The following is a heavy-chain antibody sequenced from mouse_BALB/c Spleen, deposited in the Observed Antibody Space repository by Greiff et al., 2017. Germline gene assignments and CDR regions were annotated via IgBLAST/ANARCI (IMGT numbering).Heavy chain of an antibody. V-gene: IGHV1-5*01. Sequence: EVQLQQSGTVLARPGASVKMSCKASGYTFTSYWMHWVKQRPGQGLEWIGAIYPGNSDTSYNQKFKGKAKLTAVTSTSTAYMELSSLTNEDSAVYYCTREGSTMITEGWFAYWGQGTLVTVSA. CDR3: TREGSTMITEGWFAY. CDR2: IYPGNSDT. CDR1: GYTFTSYW. D-gene: IGHD2-4*01. J-gene: IGHJ3*01.